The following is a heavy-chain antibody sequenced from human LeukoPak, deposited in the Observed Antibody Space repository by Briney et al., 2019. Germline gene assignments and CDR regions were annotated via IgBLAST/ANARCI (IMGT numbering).Heavy chain of an antibody. J-gene: IGHJ5*02. CDR1: GGSISSYY. D-gene: IGHD3-10*01. CDR2: IYYTGST. V-gene: IGHV4-59*01. Sequence: SETLSLTCTVSGGSISSYYWSWIRQPPGKGLEWIGYIYYTGSTNYNPSLKSRVTISVDTSKKQFSLKLTSVTAADTAAYYCARDQVLLWFGELYNWFDPWGQGTLVTVSS. CDR3: ARDQVLLWFGELYNWFDP.